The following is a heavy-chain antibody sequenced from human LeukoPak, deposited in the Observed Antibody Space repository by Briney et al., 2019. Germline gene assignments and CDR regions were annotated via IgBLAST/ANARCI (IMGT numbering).Heavy chain of an antibody. J-gene: IGHJ4*02. CDR2: INAGNGNT. D-gene: IGHD2-2*01. Sequence: ASVKVSCKASGYTFTSYAMHWVRQAPGQRLEWMGWINAGNGNTKYSQKFQGRVTMTRNTSISTAYMELSSLRSEDTAVYYCARATCSSTSCYDYFDYWGQGTLVTVSS. CDR3: ARATCSSTSCYDYFDY. V-gene: IGHV1-3*01. CDR1: GYTFTSYA.